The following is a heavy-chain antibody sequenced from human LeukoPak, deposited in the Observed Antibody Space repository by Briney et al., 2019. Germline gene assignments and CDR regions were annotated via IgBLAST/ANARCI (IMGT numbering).Heavy chain of an antibody. Sequence: PSETLSLTCAVYGGSFSGYYWSWIRQPPGKGLEWIGEINHSGSTNYNPSLKSRVTISVDTSKNQFSLKLSSVTAADTAVYYCARGYGITMVRGVIRYYYGMDVWGQGTTVTVSS. CDR2: INHSGST. CDR1: GGSFSGYY. CDR3: ARGYGITMVRGVIRYYYGMDV. D-gene: IGHD3-10*01. V-gene: IGHV4-34*01. J-gene: IGHJ6*02.